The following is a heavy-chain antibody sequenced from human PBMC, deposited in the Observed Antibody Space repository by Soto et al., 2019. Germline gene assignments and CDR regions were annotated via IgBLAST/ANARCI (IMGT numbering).Heavy chain of an antibody. CDR1: GGTFSSYT. CDR2: IIPILGIA. V-gene: IGHV1-69*02. D-gene: IGHD7-27*01. Sequence: QVQLVQSGAEVKKPGSSVKVSCKASGGTFSSYTISWVRQAPGQGLEWMGRIIPILGIANYAQKFQGRVTITADKSTSTAYMALSSLRSADTAVYYCASLGLGTYWGQGTLVTVSS. CDR3: ASLGLGTY. J-gene: IGHJ4*02.